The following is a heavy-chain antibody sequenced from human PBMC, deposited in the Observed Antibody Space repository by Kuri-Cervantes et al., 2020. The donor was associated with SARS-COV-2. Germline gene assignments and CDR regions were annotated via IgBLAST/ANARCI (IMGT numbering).Heavy chain of an antibody. V-gene: IGHV3-30*18. CDR3: AKDRVGVRDF. Sequence: GGSLRLSCAASGFNFSRTDMHWVRQAPGKGLEWVAVISHDGKNKKCIASGKGRFTISRDNSQNTLYLHMKSLRSEDTAMCYCAKDRVGVRDFWGQGTLVTVSS. CDR1: GFNFSRTD. J-gene: IGHJ4*02. D-gene: IGHD2-21*01. CDR2: ISHDGKNK.